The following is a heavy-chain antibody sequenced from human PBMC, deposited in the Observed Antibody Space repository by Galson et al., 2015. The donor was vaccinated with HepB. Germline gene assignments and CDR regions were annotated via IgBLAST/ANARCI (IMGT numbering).Heavy chain of an antibody. J-gene: IGHJ4*02. V-gene: IGHV1-18*01. CDR2: ISAYNGNT. CDR1: GYTFTSYG. CDR3: ARVGDPGDKAGDYFDY. D-gene: IGHD4-17*01. Sequence: SVKVSCKASGYTFTSYGISWVRQAPGQGLEWMGRISAYNGNTNYAQKLQGRVTMTTDTSTSTAYMELRSLRSDDTAVYYCARVGDPGDKAGDYFDYWGQGTLVTVSS.